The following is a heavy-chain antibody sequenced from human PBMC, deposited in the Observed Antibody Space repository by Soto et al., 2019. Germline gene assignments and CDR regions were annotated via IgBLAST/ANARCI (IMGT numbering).Heavy chain of an antibody. CDR2: IYHSGST. J-gene: IGHJ4*02. D-gene: IGHD1-26*01. Sequence: SETLSLTCAVSGYSISSGYYWGWIRQPPGKGLEWIGSIYHSGSTYYNPSLKSRGSISVDTSKNQFSLKLSSVTAADTAVYYCARDGVGATFFDYWGQGTRVTVSS. V-gene: IGHV4-38-2*02. CDR3: ARDGVGATFFDY. CDR1: GYSISSGYY.